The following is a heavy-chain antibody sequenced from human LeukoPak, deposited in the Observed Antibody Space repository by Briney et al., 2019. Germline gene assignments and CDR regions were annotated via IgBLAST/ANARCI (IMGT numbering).Heavy chain of an antibody. V-gene: IGHV3-23*01. CDR2: ISGSGDTT. J-gene: IGHJ4*02. CDR1: GFTFSSYE. Sequence: PGGSLRLSCAASGFTFSSYEMNWVRQAPGKGLKWVSGISGSGDTTYYADSVKGRFTISRDNSKNTLYLQMNSLRAEDTAVYYCAKDQTPYYWGQGTLVTVSS. CDR3: AKDQTPYY.